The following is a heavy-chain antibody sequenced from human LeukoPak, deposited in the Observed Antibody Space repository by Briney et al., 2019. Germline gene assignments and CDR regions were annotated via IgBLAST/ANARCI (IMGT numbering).Heavy chain of an antibody. CDR2: ISYDGSNK. CDR3: ARGGGYYDSSGYYRGFDY. D-gene: IGHD3-22*01. Sequence: PGRSLRLSCAASGFTFSSYAMHWVRQAPGKGLEWVAVISYDGSNKYYADSVKGRFTISRDNSKNTLYLQMNSLRAEDTAVYYCARGGGYYDSSGYYRGFDYWGQGTLVTVSS. CDR1: GFTFSSYA. J-gene: IGHJ4*02. V-gene: IGHV3-30*04.